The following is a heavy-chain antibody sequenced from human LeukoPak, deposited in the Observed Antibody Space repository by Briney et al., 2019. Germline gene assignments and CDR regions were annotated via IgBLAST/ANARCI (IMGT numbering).Heavy chain of an antibody. V-gene: IGHV4-59*01. J-gene: IGHJ6*02. Sequence: PSENLSLTCTVSGGSISSYYWSWIRQPPGKGLEWIGYIYYSGSTNYNPSLKSRVTISVDTSKNQFSLKLSSVTAADTAVYYCARFPYYYYGMDVWGQGTTATVSS. CDR1: GGSISSYY. CDR2: IYYSGST. CDR3: ARFPYYYYGMDV.